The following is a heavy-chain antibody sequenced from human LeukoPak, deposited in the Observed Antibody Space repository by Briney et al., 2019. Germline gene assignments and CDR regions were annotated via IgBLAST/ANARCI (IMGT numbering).Heavy chain of an antibody. Sequence: GGSLRLSCAASEFTFSSYAMHWVRQAPGKGLEYVSAISSNGGSTYYADSVKGRFTVSRDNSKNTLYLQMSSLRAEDTAVYYCVQITMVRGVPGYWGQGTLVTVSS. CDR1: EFTFSSYA. J-gene: IGHJ4*02. D-gene: IGHD3-10*01. CDR3: VQITMVRGVPGY. CDR2: ISSNGGST. V-gene: IGHV3-64D*06.